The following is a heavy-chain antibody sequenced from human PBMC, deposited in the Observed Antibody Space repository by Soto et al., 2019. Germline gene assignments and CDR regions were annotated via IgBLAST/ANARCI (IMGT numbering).Heavy chain of an antibody. CDR3: AKPLLWDCSGGSCYEFDY. CDR2: ISYDGSNK. Sequence: SLRLSCAASGFTFSSYGMHWVRQAPGKGLEWVAVISYDGSNKYYADSVKGRFTISRDNSKNTLYLQMNSLRAEDTAVYYCAKPLLWDCSGGSCYEFDYWGQGTLVTVSS. CDR1: GFTFSSYG. D-gene: IGHD2-15*01. J-gene: IGHJ4*02. V-gene: IGHV3-30*18.